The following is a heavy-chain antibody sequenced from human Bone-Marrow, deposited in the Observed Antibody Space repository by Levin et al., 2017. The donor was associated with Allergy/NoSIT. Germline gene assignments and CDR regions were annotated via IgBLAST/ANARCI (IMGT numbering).Heavy chain of an antibody. CDR3: TRDPAYYYAPDAFDV. Sequence: GGSLRLSCAASGFTFADYTISWLRQAPGKGLEWVGFIKGKVYGETIAYAASVKGRFTISRDDSKGIASLQMNSLRAEDTAVYYCTRDPAYYYAPDAFDVWGQGTTVIVSS. D-gene: IGHD3-10*01. CDR2: IKGKVYGETI. J-gene: IGHJ3*01. V-gene: IGHV3-49*03. CDR1: GFTFADYT.